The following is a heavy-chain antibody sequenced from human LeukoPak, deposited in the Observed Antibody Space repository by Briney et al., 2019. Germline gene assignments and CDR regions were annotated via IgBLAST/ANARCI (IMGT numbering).Heavy chain of an antibody. D-gene: IGHD6-13*01. Sequence: KPSAPLSLTCTVSGGYVTSYYWSWSRPSPGKGLEWIGYMYHSGSFNYSPSLKSRVTISIYTSKNQFSLKLTSVTAADTAVYYCARCIPAAGGNRFDPWGQGTLVTVSS. CDR1: GGYVTSYY. V-gene: IGHV4-59*08. J-gene: IGHJ5*02. CDR3: ARCIPAAGGNRFDP. CDR2: MYHSGSF.